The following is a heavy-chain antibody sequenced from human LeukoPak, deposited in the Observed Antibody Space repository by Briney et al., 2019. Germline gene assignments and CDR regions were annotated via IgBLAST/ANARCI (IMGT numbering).Heavy chain of an antibody. Sequence: ASVKVSCKASGYTFTGYYMHWVRQAPGQGLEWMGWINPNSGGTNYAQKFQGRVTMTRDTSISTAYMELSRLRSDDTAVYYCARELRSYYGSGGFDPWGQGTLVTVSP. CDR2: INPNSGGT. J-gene: IGHJ5*02. CDR1: GYTFTGYY. V-gene: IGHV1-2*02. CDR3: ARELRSYYGSGGFDP. D-gene: IGHD3-10*01.